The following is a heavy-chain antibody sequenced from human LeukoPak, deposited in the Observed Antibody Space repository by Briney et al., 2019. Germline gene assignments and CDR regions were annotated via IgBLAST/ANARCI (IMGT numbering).Heavy chain of an antibody. Sequence: PGGSLRLSCAASRITFRTYSLNWVRQAPGKGLEWVSLISGDGGSTYYADSVKGRFTISRDNSKNSLYLQMNSLRTEDTALYYCAKDVGEAAAGNFVYWGQGTLVTVSS. CDR1: RITFRTYS. D-gene: IGHD6-13*01. CDR2: ISGDGGST. J-gene: IGHJ4*02. CDR3: AKDVGEAAAGNFVY. V-gene: IGHV3-43*02.